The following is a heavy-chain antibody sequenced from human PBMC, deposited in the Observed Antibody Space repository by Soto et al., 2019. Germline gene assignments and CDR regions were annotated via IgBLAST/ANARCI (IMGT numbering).Heavy chain of an antibody. D-gene: IGHD2-2*01. V-gene: IGHV3-11*01. CDR3: ARPDIVVVPAATGYYGMDV. Sequence: PVGSLRLSCAASGFTFSDYYMSWIRQAPGKGLEWVSYISSSGSTIYYADSVKGRFTISRDNAKNSLYLQMNSLRAEDTAVYYCARPDIVVVPAATGYYGMDVWGQGTTVTAP. CDR2: ISSSGSTI. J-gene: IGHJ6*02. CDR1: GFTFSDYY.